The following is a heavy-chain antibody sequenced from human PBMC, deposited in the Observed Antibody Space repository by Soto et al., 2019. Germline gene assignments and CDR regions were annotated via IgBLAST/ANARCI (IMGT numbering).Heavy chain of an antibody. CDR3: ARETPRRITGMGLEDYYYGMDV. D-gene: IGHD1-20*01. J-gene: IGHJ6*02. CDR1: GFTYSTYT. Sequence: GGALRLSRLTPGFTYSTYTLHPVPPAPSKGVGGGGVISYDGNNKFYADSVKGRFTISRDSTKQTLYLQMNSLRPDDTAMYYCARETPRRITGMGLEDYYYGMDVWGQGTLVTVSS. CDR2: ISYDGNNK. V-gene: IGHV3-30-3*01.